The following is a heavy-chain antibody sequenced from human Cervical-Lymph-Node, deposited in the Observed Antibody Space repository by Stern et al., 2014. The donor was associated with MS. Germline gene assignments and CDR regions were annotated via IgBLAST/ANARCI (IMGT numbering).Heavy chain of an antibody. Sequence: VQLVQSGAAVKKPGASVKVSCKASGYTFTNYHVHWVRQAPGKGLEWVGIINSRGGSTTYAQKFQGRVTLTRDMFTSTIYMQLSSLTSEDTAVYYCARDGLGYDSYFDLWGQGTLVTVSS. V-gene: IGHV1-46*01. CDR1: GYTFTNYH. J-gene: IGHJ5*01. CDR2: INSRGGST. CDR3: ARDGLGYDSYFDL. D-gene: IGHD3-3*01.